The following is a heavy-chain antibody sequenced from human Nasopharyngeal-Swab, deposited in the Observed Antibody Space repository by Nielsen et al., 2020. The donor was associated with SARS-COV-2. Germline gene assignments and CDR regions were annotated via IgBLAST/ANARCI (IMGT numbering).Heavy chain of an antibody. CDR3: ARATTVIRHYYYYYYMDV. V-gene: IGHV3-33*01. CDR1: GFTFSSYG. D-gene: IGHD4-17*01. Sequence: GESLKISCAASGFTFSSYGMHWVRQAPGKGLEWVAVIWYDGGNKYYADSVKGRFTISRDNSKNTLYLQMNSLRAEDTAVYHCARATTVIRHYYYYYYMDVWGKGTTVTVSS. CDR2: IWYDGGNK. J-gene: IGHJ6*03.